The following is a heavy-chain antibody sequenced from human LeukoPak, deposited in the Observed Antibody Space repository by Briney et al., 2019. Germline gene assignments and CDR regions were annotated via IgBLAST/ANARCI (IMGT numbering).Heavy chain of an antibody. Sequence: GGSLRLSCAASGFIFDDYAMHWVRQAPGKGLEWVSGISWNGETTAYGDSVKGRFTISRDSAKNSLDLQMNSLRAEDTAVYFCARRDYYFDYWGQGILVTVSS. CDR2: ISWNGETT. CDR3: ARRDYYFDY. J-gene: IGHJ4*02. V-gene: IGHV3-9*01. CDR1: GFIFDDYA.